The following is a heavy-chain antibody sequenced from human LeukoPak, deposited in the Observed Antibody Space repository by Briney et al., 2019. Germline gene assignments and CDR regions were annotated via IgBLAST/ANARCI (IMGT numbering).Heavy chain of an antibody. D-gene: IGHD2-15*01. CDR1: GYHFTNFW. V-gene: IGHV5-51*01. CDR2: IYPGDSDT. Sequence: GESLQISCKGFGYHFTNFWIGWVRQMPGKGLEWMGIIYPGDSDTRYSPSFQGQVTISADKSISTAYLQWSSLKASDTAMYYCARSSVEVAAQIDYWGQGTLVTVTS. J-gene: IGHJ4*02. CDR3: ARSSVEVAAQIDY.